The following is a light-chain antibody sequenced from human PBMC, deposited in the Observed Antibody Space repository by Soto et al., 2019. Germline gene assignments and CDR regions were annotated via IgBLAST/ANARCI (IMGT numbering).Light chain of an antibody. Sequence: AIQMTQSPSSLSASVGDRVTITCRASRDIGNDLGWYQQKPGKAPKHLLFAASNLQSGVPSRFSGGGSGTDFTLTISSLQADDFATYYCLQHFNFSWTFGQGTKVETK. CDR3: LQHFNFSWT. J-gene: IGKJ1*01. CDR1: RDIGND. V-gene: IGKV1-6*01. CDR2: AAS.